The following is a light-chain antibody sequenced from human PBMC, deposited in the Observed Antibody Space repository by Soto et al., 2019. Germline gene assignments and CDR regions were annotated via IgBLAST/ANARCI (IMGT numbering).Light chain of an antibody. CDR2: DVS. V-gene: IGLV2-14*01. J-gene: IGLJ1*01. Sequence: QSALTQPASVSGSPGRWITIPCTGTSSDVGGYNYVSWYQQHPGKAPKLMIYDVSNRPSGVSNRFSGSKSGNTASLTISGLQAEDEADYYCSSYTSSSTLVFGTGTKVTVL. CDR3: SSYTSSSTLV. CDR1: SSDVGGYNY.